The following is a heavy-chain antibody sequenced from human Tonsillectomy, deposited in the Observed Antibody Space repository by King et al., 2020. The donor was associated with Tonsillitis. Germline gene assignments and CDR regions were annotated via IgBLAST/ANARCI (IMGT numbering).Heavy chain of an antibody. Sequence: QLVQSGGGLVQPGGSLRLSCSASGFTFSDYAMHWVRQAPGKGLEYVSAVSDNGGITYYADSVKGRFTISRDNSKNTLYLQMSSLRPEETAMYYCTTTAYWGQGTLVTVSS. J-gene: IGHJ4*02. V-gene: IGHV3-64D*06. CDR3: TTTAY. CDR1: GFTFSDYA. CDR2: VSDNGGIT. D-gene: IGHD1-14*01.